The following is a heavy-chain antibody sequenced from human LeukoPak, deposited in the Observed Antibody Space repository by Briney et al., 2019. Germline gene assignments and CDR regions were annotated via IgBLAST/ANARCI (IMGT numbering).Heavy chain of an antibody. CDR2: IYYSGST. CDR3: ARHYYGSGRRDY. V-gene: IGHV4-39*01. J-gene: IGHJ4*02. Sequence: SETLSLTCSVSNGSISSPTYLWGWIRQPPGKGLEWIGSIYYSGSTYYNPSLKSRVTISVDTSKNQFSLKLTSVTAADTALYYCARHYYGSGRRDYWGQGTLVTVSS. CDR1: NGSISSPTYL. D-gene: IGHD3-10*01.